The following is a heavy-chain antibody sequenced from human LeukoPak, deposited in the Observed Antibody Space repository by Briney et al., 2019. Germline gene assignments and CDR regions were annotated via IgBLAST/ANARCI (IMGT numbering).Heavy chain of an antibody. CDR1: GGSISSINYY. D-gene: IGHD6-13*01. CDR3: ARGGGMRSWYDFDY. CDR2: IKEAGSEK. J-gene: IGHJ4*02. Sequence: TSETLSLTCTVSGGSISSINYYWGWIRQAPGKGLEFMANIKEAGSEKYYVDSVKGRFTISRDNDKNSVHLQMNSLRAEDTAVYYCARGGGMRSWYDFDYWGQGTLVTVSS. V-gene: IGHV3-7*04.